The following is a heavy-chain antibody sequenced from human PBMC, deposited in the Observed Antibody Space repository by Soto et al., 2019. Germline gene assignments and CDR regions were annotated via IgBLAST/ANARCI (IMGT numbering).Heavy chain of an antibody. J-gene: IGHJ4*02. CDR1: GGSISDGAYY. D-gene: IGHD2-21*01. Sequence: QVQLQESGPGLVKPSQTLSLTCTVSGGSISDGAYYWSWIRQPPGKGLEWIGHIYNSGNTYNNPSLNTPLTISVDTSKNQCSLNLNAVTAADTAVYYCASGLSGDKVDQWGQGTLVTVSS. V-gene: IGHV4-30-4*01. CDR2: IYNSGNT. CDR3: ASGLSGDKVDQ.